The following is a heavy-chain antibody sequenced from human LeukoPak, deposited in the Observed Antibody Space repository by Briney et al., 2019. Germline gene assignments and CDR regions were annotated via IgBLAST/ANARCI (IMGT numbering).Heavy chain of an antibody. D-gene: IGHD3-22*01. CDR2: INHSGST. J-gene: IGHJ4*02. Sequence: SETLSLTCAVYGGSFSGYYWSWIRQPPGKGLEWIGEINHSGSTNYNPSLKSRVTISVDTSKNQFSLKLSSVTAADTAVYYCARGRRYYYDSSGYYYPFDYWGQGTLVTVSS. CDR3: ARGRRYYYDSSGYYYPFDY. V-gene: IGHV4-34*01. CDR1: GGSFSGYY.